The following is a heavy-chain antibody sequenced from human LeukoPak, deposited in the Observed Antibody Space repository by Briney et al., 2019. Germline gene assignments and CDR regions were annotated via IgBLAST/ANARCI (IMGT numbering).Heavy chain of an antibody. J-gene: IGHJ4*02. Sequence: ASVKVSCKASGYTFTGYYMHWVRQAPGQGLEWMGWINPNSGGTNYAQKFQGRVTMTRDTSISTAYMELSRLRSDDTAVYYCATHRFLEWSLGGSCFDYWGQGTLVTVSS. CDR3: ATHRFLEWSLGGSCFDY. D-gene: IGHD3-3*01. CDR1: GYTFTGYY. V-gene: IGHV1-2*02. CDR2: INPNSGGT.